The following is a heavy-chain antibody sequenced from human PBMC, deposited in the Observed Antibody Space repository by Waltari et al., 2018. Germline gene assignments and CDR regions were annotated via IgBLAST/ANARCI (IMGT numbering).Heavy chain of an antibody. CDR2: ISYDGSNK. CDR3: AKTTSAGYGDYDGGWGCFDY. D-gene: IGHD4-17*01. V-gene: IGHV3-30*18. J-gene: IGHJ4*02. CDR1: GFTFSSYG. Sequence: QVQLVESGGGVVQPGRSLRLSYAASGFTFSSYGMHWVRQAPGRGLGWVAVISYDGSNKYYADSVKGRFTISRDNSKNTLYLQMNSLRAEDTAVYYCAKTTSAGYGDYDGGWGCFDYWGQGTLVTVSS.